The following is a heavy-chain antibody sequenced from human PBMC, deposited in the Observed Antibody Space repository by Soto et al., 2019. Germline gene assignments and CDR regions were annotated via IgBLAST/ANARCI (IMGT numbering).Heavy chain of an antibody. CDR2: ISTNGGST. Sequence: EVQLVESGGGLVQPGGSLRLSSSASGFTFSIYAMHWVRQAPGKGLEYVSSISTNGGSTHYADSVKGRFTISRDNSKNTVYLQMSSLRAEDTAVYYCVKGEYYYDSSGYYPFDYWGQGTLVTVSS. D-gene: IGHD3-22*01. CDR1: GFTFSIYA. V-gene: IGHV3-64D*06. J-gene: IGHJ4*02. CDR3: VKGEYYYDSSGYYPFDY.